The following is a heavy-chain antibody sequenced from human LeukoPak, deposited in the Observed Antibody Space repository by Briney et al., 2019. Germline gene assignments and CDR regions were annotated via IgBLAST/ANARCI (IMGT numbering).Heavy chain of an antibody. CDR3: AKESQHYYYDSSGYFDY. V-gene: IGHV3-30*02. D-gene: IGHD3-22*01. CDR1: GFTFSSYW. Sequence: GGSLRLSCAASGFTFSSYWMHWVRQAPGKGLEWVAFIRYDGSNKYYADSVKGRFTISRDNSKNTLYLQMNSLRAEDTAVYYCAKESQHYYYDSSGYFDYWGQGTLVTVSS. CDR2: IRYDGSNK. J-gene: IGHJ4*02.